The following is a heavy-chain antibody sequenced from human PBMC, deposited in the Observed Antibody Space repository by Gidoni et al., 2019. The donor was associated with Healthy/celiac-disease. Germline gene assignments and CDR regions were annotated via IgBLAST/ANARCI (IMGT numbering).Heavy chain of an antibody. CDR3: ARGSRLGYCSSTSCSFDY. CDR1: GGSFSGYY. J-gene: IGHJ4*02. CDR2: INHSGST. V-gene: IGHV4-34*01. D-gene: IGHD2-2*01. Sequence: QVQLQQWGAGLLKPSETLSLTCAVYGGSFSGYYWSWIRQPPGKGLEWIGEINHSGSTNYNPSLKSRVTISVDTSKNQFSLKRSSVTAADTAVYYCARGSRLGYCSSTSCSFDYWGQGTLVTVSS.